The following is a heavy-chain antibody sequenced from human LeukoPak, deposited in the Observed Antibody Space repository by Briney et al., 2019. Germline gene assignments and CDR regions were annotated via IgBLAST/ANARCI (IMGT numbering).Heavy chain of an antibody. V-gene: IGHV4-59*01. D-gene: IGHD4-11*01. CDR1: GGSISNYY. J-gene: IGHJ6*02. CDR2: IYYTGIT. CDR3: ARDYSTSYYYYGMDL. Sequence: SETLSLTCTVSGGSISNYYWSWIRQPPGEGLEWIGYIYYTGITNYNPSLKSRVTISVDTSKNQFSLKLNSVTAADTAVYYCARDYSTSYYYYGMDLWGQGTTVTVSS.